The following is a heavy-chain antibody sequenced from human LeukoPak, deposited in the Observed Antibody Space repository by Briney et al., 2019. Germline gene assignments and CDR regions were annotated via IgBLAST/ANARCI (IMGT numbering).Heavy chain of an antibody. D-gene: IGHD1-26*01. Sequence: SETLSLTCSVSDGSINSYYWNWIRRPPGKGLEWIGYIYYNGNTNYSPSLKSRVTMSVDTSENLFSLKVSSVTAADTAVYYCARGRSNYYGMDAWGQGTTVTVSS. CDR3: ARGRSNYYGMDA. CDR1: DGSINSYY. J-gene: IGHJ6*02. CDR2: IYYNGNT. V-gene: IGHV4-59*01.